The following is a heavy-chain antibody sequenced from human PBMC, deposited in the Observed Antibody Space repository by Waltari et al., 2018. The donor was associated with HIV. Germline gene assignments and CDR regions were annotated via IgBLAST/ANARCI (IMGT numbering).Heavy chain of an antibody. CDR3: ARGGASTTPRDYNYYGLDV. J-gene: IGHJ6*02. CDR1: GYTFTDNY. D-gene: IGHD2-2*01. Sequence: QVELVQSGAEVKKPGASVKVSCKASGYTFTDNYILWVRQAPGHGLEWMGWINPKSGGTKHAQKFQGRVTMTRDTSMSTVYMEVSRLTSDDTAVYYCARGGASTTPRDYNYYGLDVWGQGTTVTVSS. CDR2: INPKSGGT. V-gene: IGHV1-2*02.